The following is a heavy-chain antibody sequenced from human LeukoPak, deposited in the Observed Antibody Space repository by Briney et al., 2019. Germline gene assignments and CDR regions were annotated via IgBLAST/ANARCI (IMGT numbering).Heavy chain of an antibody. J-gene: IGHJ4*02. CDR1: GGSMSSYY. D-gene: IGHD4-17*01. V-gene: IGHV4-59*08. CDR2: IFYSGSI. CDR3: VRHESDYGDYSTFDS. Sequence: SETLSLTCTVSGGSMSSYYWSWIRQPPGKGLQWIGYIFYSGSINYNPSLKSRVTISVDTSKNQFSLKLSSVTAADTAVYYCVRHESDYGDYSTFDSWGQGTLVTVSS.